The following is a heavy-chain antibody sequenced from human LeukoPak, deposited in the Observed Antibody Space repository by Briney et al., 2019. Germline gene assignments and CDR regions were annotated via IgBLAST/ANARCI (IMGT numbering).Heavy chain of an antibody. V-gene: IGHV3-23*01. D-gene: IGHD4-17*01. Sequence: GGSLRLSCAASGFTFSSYSMNWVRQAPGKGLEWVSAISGSGGSTYYADSVKGRFTISRDNSKNTLYLQMNSLRAEDTAVYYCAKSYGDLNNWFDPWGQGTLVTVSS. CDR2: ISGSGGST. CDR1: GFTFSSYS. J-gene: IGHJ5*02. CDR3: AKSYGDLNNWFDP.